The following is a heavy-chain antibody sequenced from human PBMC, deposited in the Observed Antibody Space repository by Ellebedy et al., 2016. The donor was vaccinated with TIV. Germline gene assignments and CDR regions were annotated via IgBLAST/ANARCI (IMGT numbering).Heavy chain of an antibody. CDR2: ISYDGINK. D-gene: IGHD1-26*01. CDR3: AKGRGGSYYSSIDY. J-gene: IGHJ4*02. V-gene: IGHV3-30*18. Sequence: GESLKISCAAPGFTFSSYGMHWVRQAPGNGLEWGAVISYDGINKYYADSVKGRFTISRDNSKNTLYLQMNSLRAEDTAVYYCAKGRGGSYYSSIDYWGQGTLVTVSS. CDR1: GFTFSSYG.